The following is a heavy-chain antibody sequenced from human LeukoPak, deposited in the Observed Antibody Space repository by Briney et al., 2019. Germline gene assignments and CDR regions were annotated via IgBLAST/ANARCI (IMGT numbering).Heavy chain of an antibody. CDR2: MNPNSGNT. CDR1: GYTFTSYD. J-gene: IGHJ4*02. CDR3: ARGHIAAAGAGDY. Sequence: ASVKVSCKVSGYTFTSYDINWVRQATGQGLEWMGWMNPNSGNTGYAQKFQGRVTMTRNTSISTAYMELSSLRSEDTAVYYCARGHIAAAGAGDYWGQGTLVTVSS. V-gene: IGHV1-8*01. D-gene: IGHD6-13*01.